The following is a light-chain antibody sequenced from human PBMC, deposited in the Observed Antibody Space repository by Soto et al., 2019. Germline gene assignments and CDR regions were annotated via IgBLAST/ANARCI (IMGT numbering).Light chain of an antibody. Sequence: EIVLTQSPGILSLSPGERATLSCRASQSVSSSYLAWYQQEPGQAPRLLIYGASSRATGIPDRFSGSGSGTDFTLTISRPEPEDFAVYYCQQYGSSPLTFGGGTKVEIK. J-gene: IGKJ4*01. V-gene: IGKV3-20*01. CDR2: GAS. CDR3: QQYGSSPLT. CDR1: QSVSSSY.